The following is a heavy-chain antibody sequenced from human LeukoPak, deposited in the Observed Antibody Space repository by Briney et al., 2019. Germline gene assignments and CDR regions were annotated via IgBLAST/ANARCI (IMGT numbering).Heavy chain of an antibody. D-gene: IGHD3-22*01. Sequence: GGSLRLSCAASGFTFSSYAMSWVRQAPGKGLEWASAISGSGGSTYYADSVKGRFTISRDNSKNTLYLQMNSLRAEDTAVYYCGYDSRVSYYYYYMDVWGKGTTVTVSS. J-gene: IGHJ6*03. V-gene: IGHV3-23*01. CDR2: ISGSGGST. CDR3: GYDSRVSYYYYYMDV. CDR1: GFTFSSYA.